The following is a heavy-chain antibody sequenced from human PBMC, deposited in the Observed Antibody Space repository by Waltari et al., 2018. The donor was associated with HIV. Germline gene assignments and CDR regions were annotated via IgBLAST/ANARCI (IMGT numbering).Heavy chain of an antibody. V-gene: IGHV1-18*01. J-gene: IGHJ3*02. D-gene: IGHD4-17*01. CDR2: ISVYNDNT. CDR3: ARAPMTTVTSRGFDI. CDR1: GYCFTRYG. Sequence: QVQLVQSGAEVKKPGASLKVSCKASGYCFTRYGISWVRQAPGQGLEWIGWISVYNDNTKYAQKIQERLNMTTDSPTSTAYMELRSLRSDDTAVYYCARAPMTTVTSRGFDIWGQGTMVIVSS.